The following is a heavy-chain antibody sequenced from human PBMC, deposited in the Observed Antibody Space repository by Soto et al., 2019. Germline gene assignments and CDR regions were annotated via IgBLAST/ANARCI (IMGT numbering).Heavy chain of an antibody. V-gene: IGHV3-9*01. D-gene: IGHD3-22*01. J-gene: IGHJ4*02. CDR2: ISLNSGSI. CDR3: AKGFSAYYDSSGYNDY. CDR1: GFTFDDYA. Sequence: PGGSLRLSCGASGFTFDDYAIHWVRQAPGKGLEWVSGISLNSGSIGYADSVKGRFTISRDNAKNSLYLQMNSLRAEDTALYYCAKGFSAYYDSSGYNDYWGQGTLVTVSS.